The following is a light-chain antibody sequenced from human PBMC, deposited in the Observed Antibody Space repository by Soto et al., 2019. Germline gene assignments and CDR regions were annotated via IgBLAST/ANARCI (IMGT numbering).Light chain of an antibody. V-gene: IGKV3-11*01. CDR2: DAS. Sequence: EIVLTQSPATLSLSPGERATLSCRASQSIGLAIAWYQHKPGQAPRLLMFDASQRANGVPPRFRGSGSGTDVSLSISSLEHEDFSVNYYQQRNDRSPWTFGQGTKVEGK. CDR1: QSIGLA. J-gene: IGKJ1*01. CDR3: QQRNDRSPWT.